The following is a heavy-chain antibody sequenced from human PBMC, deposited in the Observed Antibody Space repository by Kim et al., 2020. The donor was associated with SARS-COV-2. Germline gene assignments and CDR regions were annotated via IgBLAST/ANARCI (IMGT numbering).Heavy chain of an antibody. CDR3: ARERIPFSYDILTGYYVGPYDY. D-gene: IGHD3-9*01. J-gene: IGHJ4*02. CDR2: ISSSSSYI. CDR1: GFTFSSYS. V-gene: IGHV3-21*01. Sequence: GGSLRLSCAASGFTFSSYSMNWVRQAPGKGLEWVSSISSSSSYIYYADSVKGRFTISRDNAKNSLYLQMNSLRAEDTAVYYCARERIPFSYDILTGYYVGPYDYWGQGTLVTVSS.